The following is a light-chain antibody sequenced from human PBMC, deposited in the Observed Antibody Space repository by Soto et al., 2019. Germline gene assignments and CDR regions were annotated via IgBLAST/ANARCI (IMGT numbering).Light chain of an antibody. Sequence: DIQMTPSPSTLSASVVDRVTITCRASQSISSWLAWYQQKPGKAPKPLIYDASSLESGVPSRFSGSGSGTEFTLTINSLQPEDFATYYCQQADSFPLTFGGGTKVDIK. J-gene: IGKJ4*01. CDR1: QSISSW. CDR2: DAS. V-gene: IGKV1-5*01. CDR3: QQADSFPLT.